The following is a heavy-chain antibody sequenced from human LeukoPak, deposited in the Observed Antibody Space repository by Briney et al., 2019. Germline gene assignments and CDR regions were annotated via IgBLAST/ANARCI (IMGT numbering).Heavy chain of an antibody. D-gene: IGHD5-12*01. CDR2: MYSLGST. CDR1: GGSISGYC. CDR3: TRGLRTDSGYDEGEDH. J-gene: IGHJ4*02. V-gene: IGHV4-4*07. Sequence: PSETLSLTCTLSGGSISGYCWTWIRQPAGEGLECIGRMYSLGSTNYNPALKSRLTMSLDTSKNQFSLKLSSVPAADTAVYYCTRGLRTDSGYDEGEDHWGQRTLVTVSS.